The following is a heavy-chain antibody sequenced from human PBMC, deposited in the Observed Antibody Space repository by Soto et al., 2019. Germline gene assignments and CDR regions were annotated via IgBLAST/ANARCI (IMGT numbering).Heavy chain of an antibody. CDR2: ISSSSSTI. Sequence: PGGSLRLSCAASGFTFSSYSMNWVRQAPGKGLEWVSYISSSSSTIYYADSVKGRFTISRDNAKNSLYLQMNSLRAEDTAVYYCARQPYGDYVLFDYYYYMDVWGKGTTVTVSS. V-gene: IGHV3-48*01. J-gene: IGHJ6*03. CDR3: ARQPYGDYVLFDYYYYMDV. D-gene: IGHD4-17*01. CDR1: GFTFSSYS.